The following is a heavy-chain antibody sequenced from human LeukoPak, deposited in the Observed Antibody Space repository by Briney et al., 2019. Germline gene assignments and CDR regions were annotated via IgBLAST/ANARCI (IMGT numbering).Heavy chain of an antibody. V-gene: IGHV4-34*01. CDR3: ARDFYYDSSGEKWFDP. CDR2: INHSGST. CDR1: GGSFSGYY. D-gene: IGHD3-22*01. Sequence: RPSETLSLTCAVYGGSFSGYYWSWIRQPPGKGLEWIGEINHSGSTNYNPSLKSRVTISVDTSKNQFSLKLSSVTAADTAVYYCARDFYYDSSGEKWFDPWGQGTLVTVSS. J-gene: IGHJ5*02.